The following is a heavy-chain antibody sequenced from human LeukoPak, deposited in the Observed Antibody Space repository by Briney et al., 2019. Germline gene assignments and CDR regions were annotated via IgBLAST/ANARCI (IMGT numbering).Heavy chain of an antibody. Sequence: ASVKVSCKASGYTFTSYDINWVRQTTGQGLEWMGWMNPNSGNTGYAQKFQGRVTMTRNTSISTAYMELSSLRPEDTAVYYCARAGGFESLFDYGGQGTLVTVSS. CDR1: GYTFTSYD. V-gene: IGHV1-8*01. CDR3: ARAGGFESLFDY. CDR2: MNPNSGNT. J-gene: IGHJ4*02. D-gene: IGHD1-1*01.